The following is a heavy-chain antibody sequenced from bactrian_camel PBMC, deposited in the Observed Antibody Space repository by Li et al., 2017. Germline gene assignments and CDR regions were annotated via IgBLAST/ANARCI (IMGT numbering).Heavy chain of an antibody. Sequence: VQLVESGGGSVQPGGSLTLPCVVSGSTTSLNCMGWFRQAPGKEREGVAGIDGDGGTTYADSVKGRFTISRDNAKNTLYLQLNSLKTEDTAMYYCVPCHYSWSAFPFWGQGTQVTVS. D-gene: IGHD2*01. J-gene: IGHJ4*01. CDR2: IDGDGGT. V-gene: IGHV3S53*01. CDR1: GSTTSLNC. CDR3: VPCHYSWSAFPF.